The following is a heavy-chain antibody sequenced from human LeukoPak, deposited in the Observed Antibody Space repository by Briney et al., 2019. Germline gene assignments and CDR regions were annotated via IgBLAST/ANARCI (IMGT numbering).Heavy chain of an antibody. CDR2: ISSSGTCI. Sequence: KPGGSLRLSCAASGFTFSLYSMSWVRQAPGEGLEWVATISSSGTCIYYIDSVKGRFTISRDNARDSLYLQMNSLRAEDTAVYYCARETNTSDTSGYIRADVRRDDHWGQGTLVTVSS. D-gene: IGHD3-22*01. CDR3: ARETNTSDTSGYIRADVRRDDH. CDR1: GFTFSLYS. J-gene: IGHJ4*02. V-gene: IGHV3-21*06.